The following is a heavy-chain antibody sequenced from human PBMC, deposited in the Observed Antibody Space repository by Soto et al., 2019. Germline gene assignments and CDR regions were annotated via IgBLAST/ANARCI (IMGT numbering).Heavy chain of an antibody. CDR2: VSAYNGER. V-gene: IGHV1-18*01. CDR1: GYTLTNYG. D-gene: IGHD6-6*01. CDR3: SRGTSIPASGDY. J-gene: IGHJ4*01. Sequence: APMKGSCKASGYTLTNYGINWVRQAPGQGLEWLGWVSAYNGERRYAQRVQARVIMTTDTSTTTAYMELRSLRSDDTAVYYCSRGTSIPASGDYWGQGTLVTVSS.